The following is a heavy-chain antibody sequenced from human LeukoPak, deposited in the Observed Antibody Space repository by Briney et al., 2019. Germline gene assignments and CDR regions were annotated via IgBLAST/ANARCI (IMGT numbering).Heavy chain of an antibody. CDR2: INYSGST. J-gene: IGHJ4*02. CDR1: GGSISSGGYR. D-gene: IGHD2-15*01. Sequence: SETLSLTCAVSGGSISSGGYRWTWIRQYPGKGLEWIGYINYSGSTYYNPSLKSRVIISVDTSKNQFSLNLNSVTAADTAVYYCARGGEDIVVVVAATQSLYFDYWGQGTLVTVSS. CDR3: ARGGEDIVVVVAATQSLYFDY. V-gene: IGHV4-31*11.